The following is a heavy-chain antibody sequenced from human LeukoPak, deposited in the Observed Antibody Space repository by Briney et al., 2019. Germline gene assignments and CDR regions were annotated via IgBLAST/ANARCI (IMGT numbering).Heavy chain of an antibody. V-gene: IGHV1-3*01. D-gene: IGHD3-22*01. J-gene: IGHJ4*02. CDR3: ARENYYDSSGYYRPTFDY. CDR1: GYTFTSYA. CDR2: INADNGNT. Sequence: ASVKVSCKASGYTFTSYAMHWVRQAPGQRLEWMGWINADNGNTKYSQKFQDRVTITRDTSASTAYMELSSLRSEDTAVYYCARENYYDSSGYYRPTFDYWGQGTLVTVSS.